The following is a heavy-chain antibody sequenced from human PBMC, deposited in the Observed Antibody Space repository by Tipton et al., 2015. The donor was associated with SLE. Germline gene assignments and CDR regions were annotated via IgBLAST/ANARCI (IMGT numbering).Heavy chain of an antibody. Sequence: TLSLTCTVSGGSISRGGHYWSWIRQPAGKGLEWIGRISSTGFTAYNPSLKSRVTISVDTSKNQLSLRLSSVTAADTAVYYCAAHAAGRGGSGYWGQGTLVTVSS. CDR2: ISSTGFT. J-gene: IGHJ4*02. CDR3: AAHAAGRGGSGY. D-gene: IGHD2-15*01. CDR1: GGSISRGGHY. V-gene: IGHV4-61*02.